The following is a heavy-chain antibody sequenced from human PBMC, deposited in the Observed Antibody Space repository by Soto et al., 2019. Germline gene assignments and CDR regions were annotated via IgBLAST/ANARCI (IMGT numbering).Heavy chain of an antibody. CDR3: TRDGDIVVVVAATLYYYYGMDV. J-gene: IGHJ6*02. D-gene: IGHD2-15*01. V-gene: IGHV3-49*03. Sequence: GGSLRLSCTASGFTFGDYAMSWFRQAPGKGLEWVGFIRSKAYGGTTEYAASVKGRFTISRDDSKSIAYLQMNSLKTEDTAVYYCTRDGDIVVVVAATLYYYYGMDVWGQGTTVTVSS. CDR2: IRSKAYGGTT. CDR1: GFTFGDYA.